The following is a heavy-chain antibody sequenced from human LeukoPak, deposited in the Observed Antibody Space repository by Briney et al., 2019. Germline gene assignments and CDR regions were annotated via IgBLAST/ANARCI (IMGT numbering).Heavy chain of an antibody. CDR3: ARDYTRVPAAGAYFDY. D-gene: IGHD6-13*01. Sequence: GGSLRLSCAASGFTFSSYAMHWVRQAPGKGLEWVAVISYDGSNKYYADSVKGRFTISRDNSKNTLYLQMNSLRAEDTAVYYCARDYTRVPAAGAYFDYWGQGTQVTVSS. CDR2: ISYDGSNK. J-gene: IGHJ4*02. CDR1: GFTFSSYA. V-gene: IGHV3-30-3*01.